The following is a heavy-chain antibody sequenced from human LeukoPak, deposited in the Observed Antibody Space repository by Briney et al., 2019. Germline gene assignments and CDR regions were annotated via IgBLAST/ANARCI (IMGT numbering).Heavy chain of an antibody. D-gene: IGHD1-26*01. J-gene: IGHJ4*02. CDR3: AKPSGSGFDY. CDR2: IRYDGSHK. V-gene: IGHV3-30*02. Sequence: GGSLRLSCAASGFTFSSYGMSWVRHAPGKGLEWVSFIRYDGSHKYYVDSVKSRFTISRDKSRNTVFLQMNSLRAEDTAVYFCAKPSGSGFDYWGQGTLVTVSS. CDR1: GFTFSSYG.